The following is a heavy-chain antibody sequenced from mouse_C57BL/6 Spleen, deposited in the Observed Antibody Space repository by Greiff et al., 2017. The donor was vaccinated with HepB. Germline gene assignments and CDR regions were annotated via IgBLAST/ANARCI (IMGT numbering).Heavy chain of an antibody. CDR2: IYPGSGST. CDR3: AKGSTAQATSWFAY. J-gene: IGHJ3*01. CDR1: GYTFTSYW. Sequence: QVQLQQPGAELVKPGASVKMSCKASGYTFTSYWITWVKQRPGQGLEWIGDIYPGSGSTNYNEKFKSKATLTVDTSSSTAYMQLSSLTSEDSAVYYGAKGSTAQATSWFAYWGQGTLVTVSA. V-gene: IGHV1-55*01. D-gene: IGHD3-2*02.